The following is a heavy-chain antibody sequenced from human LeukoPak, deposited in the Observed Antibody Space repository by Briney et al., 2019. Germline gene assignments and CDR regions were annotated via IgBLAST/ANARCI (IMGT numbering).Heavy chain of an antibody. D-gene: IGHD6-13*01. J-gene: IGHJ4*02. CDR3: ARQIASAGTAGFDF. V-gene: IGHV4-4*07. Sequence: PSQTLSLTRAVSVGSLSRLYWSCVRQPAGKRLEGMGRIYGTGSTNYTPSLKSRVTMSVDTSNNQFSLRLRSVTAADTAVYYCARQIASAGTAGFDFWGQGALVTVSS. CDR1: VGSLSRLY. CDR2: IYGTGST.